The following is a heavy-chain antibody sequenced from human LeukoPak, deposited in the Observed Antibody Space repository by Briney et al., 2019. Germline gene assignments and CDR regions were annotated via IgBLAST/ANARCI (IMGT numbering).Heavy chain of an antibody. D-gene: IGHD3-9*01. CDR3: ARHNYDILTGPYYYYYYMDV. CDR1: GGSISSSSYY. CDR2: IYYSGST. J-gene: IGHJ6*03. Sequence: KPSETLSLTCTVSGGSISSSSYYWGWIRQPPGKGLEWIASIYYSGSTYYNPSLKSRVTISVDTSNNQFSLKLSSVTAADTAVYYCARHNYDILTGPYYYYYYMDVWGKGTTVTVSS. V-gene: IGHV4-39*01.